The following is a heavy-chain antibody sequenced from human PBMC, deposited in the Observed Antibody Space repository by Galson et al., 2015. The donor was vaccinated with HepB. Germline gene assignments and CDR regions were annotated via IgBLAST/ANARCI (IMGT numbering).Heavy chain of an antibody. J-gene: IGHJ4*02. V-gene: IGHV3-30*04. CDR2: VSSDESNK. CDR3: ARTFYFDY. Sequence: SLRLSCAASGFTFSAYAMHWVRQAPGKGPEWVALVSSDESNKYYADSVRGRFTFSRDNSRNTVYLQMNSLRAEDTAVYYCARTFYFDYWGQGTLVTVSS. CDR1: GFTFSAYA.